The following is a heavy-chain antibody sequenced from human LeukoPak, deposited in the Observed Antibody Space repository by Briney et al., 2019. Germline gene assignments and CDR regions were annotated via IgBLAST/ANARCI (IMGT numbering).Heavy chain of an antibody. D-gene: IGHD3/OR15-3a*01. V-gene: IGHV4-59*08. CDR1: GGSISDHY. CDR3: ARGHYDLAP. J-gene: IGHJ5*02. CDR2: IYYNEAP. Sequence: SETLSLTCSVSGGSISDHYWSWIRQPPGKGLEWIAYIYYNEAPNYNPSLNARVTMSLDMSKNQFSLRLTSMTAADTAVYYCARGHYDLAPWGQGILVTVSS.